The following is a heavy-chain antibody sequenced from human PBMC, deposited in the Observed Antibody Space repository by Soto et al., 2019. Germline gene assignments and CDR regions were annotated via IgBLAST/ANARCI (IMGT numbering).Heavy chain of an antibody. CDR1: GFTFSSYA. CDR3: AKDYDILISDGEYYFDY. CDR2: ISGSGGST. D-gene: IGHD3-9*01. Sequence: PGGSLRLSCAASGFTFSSYAMSWVRQAPGKGLEWVSAISGSGGSTYYADSVKGRFTISRDNSKNTLYLQMNSLRAEDTAVYYCAKDYDILISDGEYYFDYWGQGTLVTVSS. V-gene: IGHV3-23*01. J-gene: IGHJ4*02.